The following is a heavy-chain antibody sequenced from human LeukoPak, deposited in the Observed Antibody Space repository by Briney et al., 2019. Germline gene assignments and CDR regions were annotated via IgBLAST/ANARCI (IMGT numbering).Heavy chain of an antibody. CDR3: AKHPDPLLEWFHWVY. CDR1: GFTFSSYA. V-gene: IGHV3-23*01. J-gene: IGHJ4*02. CDR2: ISGSGGST. D-gene: IGHD3-3*01. Sequence: GGSLRLSCAASGFTFSSYAMSWVRQAPGKGLEWVSAISGSGGSTYYADSVKGRFTISRDNSKNTLYLQMNSLRAEDTAVYYCAKHPDPLLEWFHWVYWGQGTLVTVSS.